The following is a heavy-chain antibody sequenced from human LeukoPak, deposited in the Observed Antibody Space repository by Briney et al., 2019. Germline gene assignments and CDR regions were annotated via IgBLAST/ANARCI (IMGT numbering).Heavy chain of an antibody. CDR2: IYYSGST. V-gene: IGHV4-39*07. CDR3: ARGAVIHYYYMGV. Sequence: KPSETLSLTCTVSGGSISSSSYYWGWIRQPPGKGLEWIGSIYYSGSTYYNPSLKSRVTISVDTSKNQFSLKLSSVTAADTAVYYCARGAVIHYYYMGVWGKGTTVTVSS. CDR1: GGSISSSSYY. J-gene: IGHJ6*03.